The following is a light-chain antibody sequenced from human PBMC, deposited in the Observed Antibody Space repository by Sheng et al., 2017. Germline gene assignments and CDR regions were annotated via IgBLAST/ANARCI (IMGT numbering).Light chain of an antibody. J-gene: IGKJ4*01. V-gene: IGKV1-33*01. CDR3: QQCDDLPFT. CDR1: QDIYNY. Sequence: DIQMTQSPSSLSASVGDRVTITCQASQDIYNYLNWYQHKAGKAPKLLIYDASHLERGVPSRFSGRGSGTGFTFTISSLQPEDFATYFCQQCDDLPFTFGGGTKVEIK. CDR2: DAS.